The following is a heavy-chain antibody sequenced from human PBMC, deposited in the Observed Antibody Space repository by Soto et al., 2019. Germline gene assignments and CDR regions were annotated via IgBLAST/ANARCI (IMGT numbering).Heavy chain of an antibody. CDR1: GDSMGSGDYY. CDR3: SRGSTYYGFLT. Sequence: QVQLQESGPGLVKPSQTLSLTCTVSGDSMGSGDYYRTWIRQPPGKGLEWIGYIYYIGTTFYNPSLESRVNISIDTSKNPFSLRLTSVTAADTAVYYCSRGSTYYGFLTWGQGTLVTVSS. D-gene: IGHD3-10*01. V-gene: IGHV4-30-4*01. CDR2: IYYIGTT. J-gene: IGHJ5*02.